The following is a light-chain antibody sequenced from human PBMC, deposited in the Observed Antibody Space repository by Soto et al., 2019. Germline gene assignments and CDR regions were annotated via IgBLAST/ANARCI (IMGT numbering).Light chain of an antibody. CDR3: QAWDTTTDVV. Sequence: SYELTQPPSVSVSPGQTATITCSGNKLGERFICWFQQKPGQSPVLVMYEDSKRPSGIPARFSGSNSGNAATLTISGTQALDEADYYCQAWDTTTDVVFGGGTKLTVL. J-gene: IGLJ2*01. CDR2: EDS. CDR1: KLGERF. V-gene: IGLV3-1*01.